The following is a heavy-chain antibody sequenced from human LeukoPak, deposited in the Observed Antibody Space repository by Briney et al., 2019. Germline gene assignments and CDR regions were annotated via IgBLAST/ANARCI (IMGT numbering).Heavy chain of an antibody. Sequence: PGGSLRLSCAASGSTFRSYWMHWVRQAPGKGLVWVSRINSDGSDTSYADSVKGRFTISRDNAKNTVYLQMNSLRAEDTAMYYCAREYFDPSDYYYYMDVWGKGTTVTVSS. V-gene: IGHV3-74*01. CDR3: AREYFDPSDYYYYMDV. J-gene: IGHJ6*03. CDR2: INSDGSDT. D-gene: IGHD3-9*01. CDR1: GSTFRSYW.